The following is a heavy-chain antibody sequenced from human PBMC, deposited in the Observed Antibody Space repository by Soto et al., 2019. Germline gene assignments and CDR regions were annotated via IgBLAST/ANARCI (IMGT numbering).Heavy chain of an antibody. D-gene: IGHD3-22*01. V-gene: IGHV3-30-3*01. CDR3: ARDTSPGWYYYDSSPDAFDI. CDR1: GFTFSSYA. Sequence: QVQLVESGGGVVQPGRSLRLSCAASGFTFSSYAMHWVRQAPGKGLEWVAVISYDGSNKYYADSVKGRFTISRDNSKNTLYLQMNSLRAEDTAVYYCARDTSPGWYYYDSSPDAFDIWGQGTMVTVSS. J-gene: IGHJ3*02. CDR2: ISYDGSNK.